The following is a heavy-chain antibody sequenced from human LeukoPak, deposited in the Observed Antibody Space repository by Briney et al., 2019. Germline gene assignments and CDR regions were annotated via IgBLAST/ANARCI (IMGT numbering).Heavy chain of an antibody. Sequence: PSETLSLTCTVSGDSISSYYWSWIRQSPGEGLEWIGYIYYSGSTNYNPSLKSRVTISVDTSKNQFSLKLSSVTAADTAVYYCARLSQIWDVFDYWGQGTLVTVSS. CDR3: ARLSQIWDVFDY. CDR1: GDSISSYY. V-gene: IGHV4-59*08. D-gene: IGHD1-26*01. J-gene: IGHJ4*02. CDR2: IYYSGST.